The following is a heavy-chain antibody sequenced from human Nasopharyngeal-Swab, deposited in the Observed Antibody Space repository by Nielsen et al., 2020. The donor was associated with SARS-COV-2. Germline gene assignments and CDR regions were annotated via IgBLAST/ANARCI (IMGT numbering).Heavy chain of an antibody. Sequence: GGSLRLSCAASGFSTTTYGVSWVRQAPGKGLEWVSSISAGGSTYYADSAKGRFTISRDNSKNTLYLQMNSLRAEDTAMYYCHLSSGYDGYINYWGQGTLVTVSS. D-gene: IGHD3-22*01. CDR2: ISAGGST. J-gene: IGHJ4*02. V-gene: IGHV3-23*01. CDR3: HLSSGYDGYINY. CDR1: GFSTTTYG.